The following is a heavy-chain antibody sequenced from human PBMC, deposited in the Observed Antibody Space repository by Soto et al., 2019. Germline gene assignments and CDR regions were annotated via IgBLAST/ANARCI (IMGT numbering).Heavy chain of an antibody. Sequence: EVQLVESGGGLVQPGGSVRLSCAASGFTFSSYSMNWVRQAPGKGLEWVSYISSSSSTIYYADSVKGRFTISRDNAKNSLYLQMNSLRAEDTAVYYCARDSEARGSQGGWGQVTLVTVSS. J-gene: IGHJ4*02. D-gene: IGHD2-15*01. CDR3: ARDSEARGSQGG. CDR1: GFTFSSYS. V-gene: IGHV3-48*01. CDR2: ISSSSSTI.